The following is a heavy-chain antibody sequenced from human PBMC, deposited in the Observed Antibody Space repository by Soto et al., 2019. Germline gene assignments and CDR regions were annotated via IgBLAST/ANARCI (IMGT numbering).Heavy chain of an antibody. D-gene: IGHD3-16*02. CDR3: AVSTGGFGGLFVVPSDY. J-gene: IGHJ4*02. Sequence: EVQLLESGGGLVQPGGSLRLSCAASGFTYDIYAMSWVRQAPGKGLEWVSGISYGGTVAHYAESVKGRFAISRDNSKNTLSLEMDSLRAEDTAVYYCAVSTGGFGGLFVVPSDYWGQGTLVNVSS. CDR2: ISYGGTVA. CDR1: GFTYDIYA. V-gene: IGHV3-23*01.